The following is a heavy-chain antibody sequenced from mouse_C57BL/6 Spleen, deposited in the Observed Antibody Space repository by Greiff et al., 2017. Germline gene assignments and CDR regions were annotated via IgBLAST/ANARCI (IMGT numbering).Heavy chain of an antibody. J-gene: IGHJ3*01. CDR1: GYTFTSYW. D-gene: IGHD1-1*01. CDR2: IYPGSGST. CDR3: ARLGYYGSSLAY. Sequence: QVQLQQPGAELVKPGASVKMSCKASGYTFTSYWITWVKQRPGHGLEWIGDIYPGSGSTNYNEKFKSKATLTVDTSSSTAYMQLSSLPSEDSAVYYCARLGYYGSSLAYWGQGTLVTVSA. V-gene: IGHV1-55*01.